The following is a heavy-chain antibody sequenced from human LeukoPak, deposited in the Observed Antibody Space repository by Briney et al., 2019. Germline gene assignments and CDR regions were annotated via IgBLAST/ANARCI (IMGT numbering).Heavy chain of an antibody. CDR2: INWNGGST. J-gene: IGHJ4*02. Sequence: GGSLRLSCAASGFTFNNFGTSWVRQAPGKGLEWVSGINWNGGSTDYADSVKGRFTISRDNAKNSLYLQMNSLRAEDTALYYCARGPLGKDYFDYWGQGTLVTVSS. CDR1: GFTFNNFG. V-gene: IGHV3-20*04. CDR3: ARGPLGKDYFDY. D-gene: IGHD7-27*01.